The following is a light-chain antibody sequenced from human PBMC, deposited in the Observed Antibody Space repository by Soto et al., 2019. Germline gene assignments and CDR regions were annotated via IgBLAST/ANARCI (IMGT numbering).Light chain of an antibody. Sequence: DIQMTQSPSSLSAFVGDTVTINCRATVSIDRDLNWYQQKPGQAPRVLITAASTLESGITSRFSGSGSRTDFTLTINNLQPEDFATYYCQRTYNAPLTFGPGTKVSIK. V-gene: IGKV1-39*01. CDR3: QRTYNAPLT. J-gene: IGKJ3*01. CDR1: VSIDRD. CDR2: AAS.